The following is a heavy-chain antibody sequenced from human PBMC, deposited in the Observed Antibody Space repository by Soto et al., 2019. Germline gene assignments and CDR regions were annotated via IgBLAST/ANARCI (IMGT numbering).Heavy chain of an antibody. CDR1: GGSISSGGYS. V-gene: IGHV4-30-2*01. CDR2: IYKSGST. J-gene: IGHJ4*02. CDR3: ARVPTY. Sequence: QLQLQESGSGLVKPSQTLSLTCSVSGGSISSGGYSWSWIRQQPGKGLERIGSIYKSGSTYYNPSLKSRVPISVDWSKNQFSLKLRSVTAAVTAVYYCARVPTYWGQGTLVTVSS.